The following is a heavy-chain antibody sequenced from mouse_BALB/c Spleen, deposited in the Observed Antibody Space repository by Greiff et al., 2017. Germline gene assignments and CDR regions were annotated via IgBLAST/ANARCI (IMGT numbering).Heavy chain of an antibody. CDR1: GFTFSSYT. V-gene: IGHV5-6-4*01. J-gene: IGHJ3*01. CDR3: TREDYDSSWFAY. D-gene: IGHD1-1*01. CDR2: ISSGGSYT. Sequence: EVHLVESGGGLVKPGGSLKLSCAASGFTFSSYTMSWVRHTPEKRLEWVATISSGGSYTYYPDSVKGRFTISRDNAKNTLYLQLSSLKSEDTAMYYCTREDYDSSWFAYWGQGTLVTVSA.